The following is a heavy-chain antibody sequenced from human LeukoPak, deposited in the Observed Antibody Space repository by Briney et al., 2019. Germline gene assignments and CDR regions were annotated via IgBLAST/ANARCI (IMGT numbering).Heavy chain of an antibody. CDR3: ARGEVGATSDFDY. J-gene: IGHJ4*02. D-gene: IGHD1-26*01. V-gene: IGHV1-2*02. Sequence: ASVKVSCKASGYTFTGYYMHWVRQAPGQGLEWVGWINPNSGGTNYAQKFQGRVTMTRDTSISTAYMELSRLRSDDTAVYYCARGEVGATSDFDYWGQGTLVTVPS. CDR1: GYTFTGYY. CDR2: INPNSGGT.